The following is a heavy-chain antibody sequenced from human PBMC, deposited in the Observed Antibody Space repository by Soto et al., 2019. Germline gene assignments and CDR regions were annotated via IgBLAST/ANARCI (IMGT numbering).Heavy chain of an antibody. J-gene: IGHJ4*02. CDR2: ISGSGDTT. CDR1: GFTFSSYA. Sequence: GGSLRLSCAASGFTFSSYAMSWVRQAPGEGLEWVSAISGSGDTTYYADSVKGRFTISRDNSKNTLYLQMNSLRAEDTAVYYCAKEVVPRQMTTVPYYFDYWVQGTLVTVSS. V-gene: IGHV3-23*01. CDR3: AKEVVPRQMTTVPYYFDY. D-gene: IGHD4-17*01.